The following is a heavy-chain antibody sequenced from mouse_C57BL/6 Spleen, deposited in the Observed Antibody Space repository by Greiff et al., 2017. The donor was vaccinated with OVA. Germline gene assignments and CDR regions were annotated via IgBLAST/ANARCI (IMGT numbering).Heavy chain of an antibody. CDR1: GYTFTSYD. V-gene: IGHV1-85*01. Sequence: VQLQQPGAELVKPGASVKLSCKASGYTFTSYDINWVKQRPGPGLEWIGWIYPRDGSTKYNEKFKGKATFTVDTSSSTAYMELHSLTSEDSAVYFCARDWYGSSTGYFDVWGTGTTVTVSS. CDR2: IYPRDGST. J-gene: IGHJ1*03. CDR3: ARDWYGSSTGYFDV. D-gene: IGHD1-1*01.